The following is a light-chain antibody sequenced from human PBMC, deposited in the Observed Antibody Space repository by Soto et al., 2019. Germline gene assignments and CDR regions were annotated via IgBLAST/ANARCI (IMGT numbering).Light chain of an antibody. V-gene: IGLV2-14*01. CDR3: SSYTSSSTLDV. CDR2: EVS. J-gene: IGLJ1*01. Sequence: QSALTQPASVSGFPGQSITISCTGTSSDVGGYNYVSWYQQHPGKAPKLMIYEVSNRPSGVSNRFSGSKSGNTASLTISGQQAEDEADYYCSSYTSSSTLDVFGTGTKLIVL. CDR1: SSDVGGYNY.